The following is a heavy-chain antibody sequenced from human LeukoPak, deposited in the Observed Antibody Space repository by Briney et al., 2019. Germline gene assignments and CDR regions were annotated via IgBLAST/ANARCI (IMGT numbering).Heavy chain of an antibody. Sequence: PGGSLRLSCAASGFTFSTYWIGWVRQAPGKGLEWVANMKPDGSEKYYVASVKGRFTISRDNAKNSLYLQMNSLRAEDTPVYYCASEHPAWEVSIDYWGQGTLVTVSS. J-gene: IGHJ4*02. CDR3: ASEHPAWEVSIDY. CDR2: MKPDGSEK. V-gene: IGHV3-7*04. CDR1: GFTFSTYW. D-gene: IGHD3-16*02.